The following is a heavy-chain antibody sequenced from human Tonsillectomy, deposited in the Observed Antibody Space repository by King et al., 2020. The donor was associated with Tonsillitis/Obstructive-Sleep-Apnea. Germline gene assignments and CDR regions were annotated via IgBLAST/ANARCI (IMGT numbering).Heavy chain of an antibody. CDR2: IWYDGSNK. Sequence: HVQLVESGGGVVQPGRSLRLSCAASGFTFSSYGMHWVRQAPGKGLEWVAVIWYDGSNKYYADSVKGRFTISRDNSKNTLYLQMNSLRAEDTAVYYCARDRDITGTTVFDYWGQGTLVTVSS. CDR1: GFTFSSYG. V-gene: IGHV3-33*01. D-gene: IGHD1-7*01. J-gene: IGHJ4*02. CDR3: ARDRDITGTTVFDY.